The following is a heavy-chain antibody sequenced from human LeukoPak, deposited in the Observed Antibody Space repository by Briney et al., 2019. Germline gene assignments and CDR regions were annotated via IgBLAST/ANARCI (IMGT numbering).Heavy chain of an antibody. CDR1: GFTFSSYA. CDR3: AADPYIRSSGWFGYFDY. V-gene: IGHV3-30*04. CDR2: ISYDGSNK. J-gene: IGHJ4*02. Sequence: GRSLRLSCAASGFTFSSYAMHWVRQAPGKGLEWVAVISYDGSNKYYADSVKGRFTISRDNSKNTLYLQMNSLRAEDTAVYYCAADPYIRSSGWFGYFDYWGQGTLVTVSS. D-gene: IGHD6-19*01.